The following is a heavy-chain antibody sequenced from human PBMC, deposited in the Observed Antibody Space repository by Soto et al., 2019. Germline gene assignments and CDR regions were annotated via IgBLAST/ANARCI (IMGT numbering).Heavy chain of an antibody. D-gene: IGHD2-15*01. Sequence: EVQLVESGGGLVQPGGSLRLSCAASGFTFSSYWMHWVRQAPGKGLVWVSRINSDGSSTNYADSVKGRFTISRDNAKNTLYLQMNSLRAEDTAVYYCTSESAYHYVVYWGQGTLVTVSS. V-gene: IGHV3-74*01. CDR3: TSESAYHYVVY. CDR2: INSDGSST. J-gene: IGHJ4*02. CDR1: GFTFSSYW.